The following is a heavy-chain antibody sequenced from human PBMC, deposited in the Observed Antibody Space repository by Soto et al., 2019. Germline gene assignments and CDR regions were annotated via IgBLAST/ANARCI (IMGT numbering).Heavy chain of an antibody. V-gene: IGHV1-3*01. CDR3: ARGTIFGVALYYYGMDV. Sequence: ASVKVSCKASGYTFTSYAMHWVRQAPGQRLEWMGWINAGNGNTKYSQKFQGRVTITGDTSASTAYMELSSLRSEDTAVYYCARGTIFGVALYYYGMDVWGQGTTVTVSS. J-gene: IGHJ6*02. CDR1: GYTFTSYA. D-gene: IGHD3-3*01. CDR2: INAGNGNT.